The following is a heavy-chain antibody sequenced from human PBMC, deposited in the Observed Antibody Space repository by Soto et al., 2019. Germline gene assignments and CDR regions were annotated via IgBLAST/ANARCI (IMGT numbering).Heavy chain of an antibody. V-gene: IGHV1-46*01. CDR1: GYTFTSYD. CDR3: ARALPRSSGYSYGALDY. D-gene: IGHD5-18*01. Sequence: ASVKGSCKASGYTFTSYDINWVRQAPGQGLEWMGISNPSGGSTSYAQKFQGRVTMTRDTSTSTVYMELSSLRSEDTAVYYCARALPRSSGYSYGALDYWGKGTQVTVSS. CDR2: SNPSGGST. J-gene: IGHJ4*02.